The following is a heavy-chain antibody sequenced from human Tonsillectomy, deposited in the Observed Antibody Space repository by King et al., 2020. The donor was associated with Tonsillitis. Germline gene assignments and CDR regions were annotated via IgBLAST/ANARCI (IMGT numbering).Heavy chain of an antibody. CDR1: GSTFSDAWMRDAW. D-gene: IGHD3-22*01. J-gene: IGHJ3*02. CDR3: THDKAEHGVFVI. CDR2: IKSKGGGGTT. V-gene: IGHV3-15*01. Sequence: EVQLVESGGGLAKPGGSLTLSCVVSGSTFSDAWMRDAWMSWVRQAPGKGLELIGRIKSKGGGGTTDYAAPVKGRFTISRDDSRNTIFLQMNSLKTEDTARYYCTHDKAEHGVFVIWGQGTMVTVSS.